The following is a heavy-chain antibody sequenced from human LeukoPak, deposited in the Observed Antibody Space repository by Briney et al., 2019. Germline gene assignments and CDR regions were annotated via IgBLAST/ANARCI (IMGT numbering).Heavy chain of an antibody. J-gene: IGHJ4*02. Sequence: ASVKVSCKASGYTLTAYYMHWVRQAPGQGLEWMGRINPNSGGTNYAQKFQGRVTMTRDTSISTAYMELSRLRSDDTAVYYCARGGLYYYDSSGYPFDYWGQGTLVTVSS. CDR3: ARGGLYYYDSSGYPFDY. D-gene: IGHD3-22*01. CDR2: INPNSGGT. CDR1: GYTLTAYY. V-gene: IGHV1-2*02.